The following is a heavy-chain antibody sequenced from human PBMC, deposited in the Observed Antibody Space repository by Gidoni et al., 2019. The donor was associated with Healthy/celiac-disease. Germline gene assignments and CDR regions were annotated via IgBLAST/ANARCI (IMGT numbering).Heavy chain of an antibody. CDR1: GFPFRSYS. V-gene: IGHV3-21*01. CDR3: ARATMVTGTQNWFDP. D-gene: IGHD1-1*01. J-gene: IGHJ5*02. CDR2: ISSRSSYI. Sequence: EVQLVESGGGLVKPGGSLRLSCAASGFPFRSYSMNWVRQAPGKGLEGVSAISSRSSYIYYADSVKGRFTISRDNAKNSLYLQMNSLRAEDTAVYYCARATMVTGTQNWFDPWGQGTLVTVSS.